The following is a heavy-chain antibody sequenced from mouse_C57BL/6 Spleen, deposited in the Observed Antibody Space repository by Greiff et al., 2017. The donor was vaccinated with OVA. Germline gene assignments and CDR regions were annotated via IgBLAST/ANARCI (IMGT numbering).Heavy chain of an antibody. CDR2: ISSGGSYT. V-gene: IGHV5-6*01. CDR1: GFTFSSYG. CDR3: ARGTMITTGQTTFAY. J-gene: IGHJ3*01. Sequence: EVKLVESGGDLVKPGGSLKLSCAASGFTFSSYGMSWVRQTPDKRLEWVATISSGGSYTYYPDSVKGRFTISRDSAKNTLYLQMSSLKSEDTAMYYCARGTMITTGQTTFAYWGQGTLVTVSA. D-gene: IGHD2-4*01.